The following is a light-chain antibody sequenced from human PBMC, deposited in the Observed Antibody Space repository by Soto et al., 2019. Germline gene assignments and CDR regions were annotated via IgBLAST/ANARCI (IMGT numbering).Light chain of an antibody. Sequence: DIQMTQSPSTLSGSVGDRVTITCLASQSISSWLAWYQHKPGKAPNLLIYKTSNLKSRVPSRFSGSGSVREFTLTISSLEPYDLSTYYWQNYNSYSGAFGQGTKVDLK. J-gene: IGKJ1*01. CDR2: KTS. CDR3: QNYNSYSGA. V-gene: IGKV1-5*03. CDR1: QSISSW.